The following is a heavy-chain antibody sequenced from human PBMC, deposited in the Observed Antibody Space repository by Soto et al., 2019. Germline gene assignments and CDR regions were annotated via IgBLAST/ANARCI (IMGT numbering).Heavy chain of an antibody. V-gene: IGHV3-30-3*01. Sequence: QVQLVESGGGVVQPGRSLRLSCAASGFTFSSYAMHWVRQAPGKGLEWVAVISYDGSNKYYADSVKGRITISRDNSKNTLYLQMNSLRAEDTAVYYCASWRATTYLDYWGQGTLVTVSS. D-gene: IGHD5-12*01. J-gene: IGHJ4*02. CDR1: GFTFSSYA. CDR2: ISYDGSNK. CDR3: ASWRATTYLDY.